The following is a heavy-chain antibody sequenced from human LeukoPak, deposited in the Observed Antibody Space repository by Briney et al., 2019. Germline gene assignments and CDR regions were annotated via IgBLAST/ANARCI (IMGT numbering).Heavy chain of an antibody. CDR1: GFTFSTYA. CDR3: AREEGCSGGSCYRVRYDY. Sequence: GGSLRLSCAASGFTFSTYAVNWVRQAPGKGLEWVSSITSSGSYIFYADSVRGRFTISRDNAKNSLYLQMHSLRAEDTAVYYCAREEGCSGGSCYRVRYDYWGQGTLVTVSS. V-gene: IGHV3-21*01. J-gene: IGHJ4*02. CDR2: ITSSGSYI. D-gene: IGHD2-15*01.